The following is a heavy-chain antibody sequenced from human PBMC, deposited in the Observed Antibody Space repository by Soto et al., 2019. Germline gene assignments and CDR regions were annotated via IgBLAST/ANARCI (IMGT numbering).Heavy chain of an antibody. CDR2: ISYDGSDI. V-gene: IGHV3-30-3*01. Sequence: VGSLRLSCAASGFMFSTYAMHWVRQAPGKGLEWVAVISYDGSDIHYGDSGKGRFTISRDNSRNTLYLEMNSLHTEDTAVFYCARDQGRTVTRGDWFDPWGQGTLVTVSS. J-gene: IGHJ5*02. CDR3: ARDQGRTVTRGDWFDP. CDR1: GFMFSTYA. D-gene: IGHD6-19*01.